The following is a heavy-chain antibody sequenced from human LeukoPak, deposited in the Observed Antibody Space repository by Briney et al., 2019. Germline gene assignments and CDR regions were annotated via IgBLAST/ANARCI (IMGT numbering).Heavy chain of an antibody. CDR1: GFTFSSYS. D-gene: IGHD3-16*01. V-gene: IGHV3-74*01. CDR2: INSDGSST. CDR3: ARSVSLGYYYYGMDV. Sequence: GGSLRLSCAASGFTFSSYSMHWVRQAPGKGLVWVSRINSDGSSTSYADSVKGRFTISRDNAKNTLYLQMNSLRAEDTAVYYCARSVSLGYYYYGMDVWGQGTTVTVSS. J-gene: IGHJ6*02.